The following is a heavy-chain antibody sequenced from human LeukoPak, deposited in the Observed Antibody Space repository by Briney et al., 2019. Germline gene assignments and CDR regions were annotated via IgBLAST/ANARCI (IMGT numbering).Heavy chain of an antibody. Sequence: ASVKVSCKASGYTSISYGITWVRQAPGQGLEWLGWINTYNGNTRYAQKVQGRVTMTTDTSTRTAYMELRSLRSDDTAEYYCARLVGATSEFDYWGQGTLVTVSS. J-gene: IGHJ4*02. CDR3: ARLVGATSEFDY. CDR1: GYTSISYG. D-gene: IGHD1-26*01. V-gene: IGHV1-18*01. CDR2: INTYNGNT.